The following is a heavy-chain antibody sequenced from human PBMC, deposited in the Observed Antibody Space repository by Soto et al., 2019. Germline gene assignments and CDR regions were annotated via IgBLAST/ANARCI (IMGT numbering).Heavy chain of an antibody. V-gene: IGHV1-69*01. Sequence: QVQLVQSGAEVKKPGSSVKVSCKASGGIFSTYAISWLRQAPGQGLEWMGGIIPLFGTPNYAQRFQGRVTITADESTSTDYMELSRLRSEDTAVYYCARDRYDYGSGNYYNRIDFWGHGTLVTVSS. CDR3: ARDRYDYGSGNYYNRIDF. CDR2: IIPLFGTP. CDR1: GGIFSTYA. J-gene: IGHJ4*01. D-gene: IGHD3-10*01.